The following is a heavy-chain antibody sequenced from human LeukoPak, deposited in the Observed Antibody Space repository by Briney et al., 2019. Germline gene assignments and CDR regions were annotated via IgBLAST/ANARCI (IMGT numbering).Heavy chain of an antibody. CDR2: ISSSGNNS. V-gene: IGHV3-23*01. CDR1: GFTFRGAA. Sequence: GGSLRLSCAVSGFTFRGAAMTWVRQAPGKGLEWVSLISSSGNNSYYADSVKGRFTISRDNSKNTLSLQMNSLRVEDAAIYYCAKDIQLSTWGLGTRVTVSS. D-gene: IGHD5-24*01. J-gene: IGHJ3*01. CDR3: AKDIQLST.